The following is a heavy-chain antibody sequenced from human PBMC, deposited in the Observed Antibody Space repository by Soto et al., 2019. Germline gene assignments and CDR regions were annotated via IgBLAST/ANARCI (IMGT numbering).Heavy chain of an antibody. J-gene: IGHJ4*02. CDR2: IKSKTDGGTA. Sequence: PGGSLRLSCAASGFTFSNAWMTWVRQAPGQGLVWVGRIKSKTDGGTADYAAPVRGRFTISRDDSKDTLYLQMSSLKTEDKAVYYCNKEDYYDTSGYWFWGQGTPVTVSS. D-gene: IGHD3-22*01. V-gene: IGHV3-15*01. CDR1: GFTFSNAW. CDR3: NKEDYYDTSGYWF.